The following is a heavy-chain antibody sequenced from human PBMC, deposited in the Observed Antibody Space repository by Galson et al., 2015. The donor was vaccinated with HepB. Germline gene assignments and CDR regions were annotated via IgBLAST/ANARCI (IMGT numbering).Heavy chain of an antibody. V-gene: IGHV3-30*01. CDR2: ISRDGNKK. CDR1: AYTFKNYP. Sequence: PLRHSCAASAYTFKNYPIHWVRQAPGKGLEWVAVISRDGNKKHYVDPVKGRFTISRDNSKNILYLQMNSLSAEDTAMYYCAREQGHHLVGATDVFDVWGQGTMVTVSS. CDR3: AREQGHHLVGATDVFDV. J-gene: IGHJ3*01. D-gene: IGHD1-26*01.